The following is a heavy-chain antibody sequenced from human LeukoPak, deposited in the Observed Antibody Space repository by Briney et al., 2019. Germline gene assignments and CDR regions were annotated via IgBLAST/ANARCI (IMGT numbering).Heavy chain of an antibody. CDR2: IYYSGST. J-gene: IGHJ2*01. CDR3: ARDYSYGYFRYFDL. D-gene: IGHD5-18*01. CDR1: GGSISSYY. V-gene: IGHV4-59*12. Sequence: SETLSLTCTVSGGSISSYYWSWIRQPPGKGLEWIGSIYYSGSTNYNPSLKSRVTMSVDTSKNQFSLKLSSVTAADTAVYYCARDYSYGYFRYFDLWGRGTLVTVSS.